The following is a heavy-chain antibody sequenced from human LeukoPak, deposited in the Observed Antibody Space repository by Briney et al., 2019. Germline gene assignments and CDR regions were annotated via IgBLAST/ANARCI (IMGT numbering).Heavy chain of an antibody. J-gene: IGHJ4*02. V-gene: IGHV3-74*01. CDR1: GFTFSSYW. Sequence: GGSLRLSCAASGFTFSSYWMHWVRQAPGKGLVWVSRINPDGSTTNYADSVKGRFTISRDNAKNALYLQMNSLRAEDTAVYYCARSEYSFDYWGQGALVTVSS. CDR3: ARSEYSFDY. CDR2: INPDGSTT. D-gene: IGHD6-6*01.